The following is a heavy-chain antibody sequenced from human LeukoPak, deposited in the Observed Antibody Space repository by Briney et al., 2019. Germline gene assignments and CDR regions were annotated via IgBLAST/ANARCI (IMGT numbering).Heavy chain of an antibody. Sequence: PSETLSLTCTVSGDSISTNSYYWGWIRQPPGKGLEWIGSIYYSGSTYYNPSLKSRVTMSVDTSKNQFSLKVSSVTAADTAVYYCAREGVAVIRWVRNWFDPWGQGTLVTVSS. V-gene: IGHV4-39*07. CDR3: AREGVAVIRWVRNWFDP. CDR2: IYYSGST. CDR1: GDSISTNSYY. J-gene: IGHJ5*02. D-gene: IGHD3-10*01.